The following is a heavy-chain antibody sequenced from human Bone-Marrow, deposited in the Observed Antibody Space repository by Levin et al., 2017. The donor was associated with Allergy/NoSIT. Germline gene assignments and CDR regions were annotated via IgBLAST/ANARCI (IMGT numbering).Heavy chain of an antibody. Sequence: GGSLRLSCTASGFGFSDHYMDWVRQAPGKGLEWVGRITSKTRSFTAEYAASVKGRFTISRDDSVNSVYLQMTRLQTEDTAVYSCADLGGGYVDWGQGTLVTVAS. CDR3: ADLGGGYVD. J-gene: IGHJ4*02. CDR1: GFGFSDHY. D-gene: IGHD3-16*01. CDR2: ITSKTRSFTA. V-gene: IGHV3-72*01.